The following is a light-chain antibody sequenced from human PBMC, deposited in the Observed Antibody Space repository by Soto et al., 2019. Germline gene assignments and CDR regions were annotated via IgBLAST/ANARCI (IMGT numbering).Light chain of an antibody. J-gene: IGLJ2*01. CDR3: CSYVGSSTLG. CDR1: SSDVGSYNL. Sequence: QSALTQPASVSGSPGQSITISCTGTSSDVGSYNLVSWYQQHPGKAPKLMIYEGSKRPSGVSNRFSGSKSGNTASQTISGHQAEDEAEYYCCSYVGSSTLGFGGGPTLTVL. CDR2: EGS. V-gene: IGLV2-23*01.